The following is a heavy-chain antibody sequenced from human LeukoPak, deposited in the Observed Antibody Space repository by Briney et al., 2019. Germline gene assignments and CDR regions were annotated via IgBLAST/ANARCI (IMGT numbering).Heavy chain of an antibody. CDR2: IAGDESQK. Sequence: PGGSLRLSCVASRFSFTSSWMTWVRQAPGKGLEWVANIAGDESQKRYMDSVKGRFTISRDNAKNSLYLQLNSLRAEDTAIYYCVRDLSPVSDRNVWYDALDIWGQETMVTVSS. D-gene: IGHD1-1*01. J-gene: IGHJ3*02. CDR1: RFSFTSSW. CDR3: VRDLSPVSDRNVWYDALDI. V-gene: IGHV3-7*01.